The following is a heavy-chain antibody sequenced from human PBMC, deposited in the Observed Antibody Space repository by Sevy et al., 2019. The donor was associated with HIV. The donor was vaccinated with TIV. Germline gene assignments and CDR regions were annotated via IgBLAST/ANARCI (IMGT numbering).Heavy chain of an antibody. V-gene: IGHV1-69*13. CDR2: IIPIFGTA. D-gene: IGHD6-6*01. CDR1: GGTFSSYA. Sequence: ASVKVSCKASGGTFSSYAISWVRQAPGQGLEWMGGIIPIFGTANYAQKFQGSVTITADESTSTAYMELSSLRSEDTAMYYCASEYSSSSPTYYYGMDVWGQGTTVTVSS. CDR3: ASEYSSSSPTYYYGMDV. J-gene: IGHJ6*02.